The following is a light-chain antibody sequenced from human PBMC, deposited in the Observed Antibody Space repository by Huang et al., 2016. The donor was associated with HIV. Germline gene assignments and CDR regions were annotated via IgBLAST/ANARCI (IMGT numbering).Light chain of an antibody. CDR3: QQSSKTPLT. Sequence: DIQMTQSPSSLSASVGDRVTITCRASHSISRHLNWYQQKPGKAPKLLIYAASGLQSGVPSRFSGSGSGTDFALTISSLQPEDFATYYCQQSSKTPLTFGGGTKVEIK. CDR1: HSISRH. CDR2: AAS. J-gene: IGKJ4*01. V-gene: IGKV1-39*01.